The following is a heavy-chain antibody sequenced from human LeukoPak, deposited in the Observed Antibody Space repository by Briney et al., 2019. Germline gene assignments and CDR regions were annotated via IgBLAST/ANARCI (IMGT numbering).Heavy chain of an antibody. CDR1: GGSISSGGYS. CDR2: IYHSGST. Sequence: PSQTLSLTCAVSGGSISSGGYSWSWIRQPPGKGLEWIGYIYHSGSTYYNPSLKSRVTISVDRSKNQFSLKLSSVTAADTAVYYCARGAYYYDSSGYTRYYFDCWGQGTLVTVSS. J-gene: IGHJ4*02. CDR3: ARGAYYYDSSGYTRYYFDC. V-gene: IGHV4-30-2*01. D-gene: IGHD3-22*01.